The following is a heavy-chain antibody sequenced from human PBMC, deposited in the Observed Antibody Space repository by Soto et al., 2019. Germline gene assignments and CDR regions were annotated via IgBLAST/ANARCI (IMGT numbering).Heavy chain of an antibody. D-gene: IGHD5-18*01. CDR1: GGTFSSYA. J-gene: IGHJ6*02. CDR3: ARDGGGYSYGPTAYYYYGMDV. CDR2: IIPIFATA. V-gene: IGHV1-69*06. Sequence: ASVKVSCKASGGTFSSYAISWVRQAPGQGLEWMGGIIPIFATANYAQKFQGRVRITADKSTSTAYMELSSLRSEDTAVYYCARDGGGYSYGPTAYYYYGMDVWGQGTTVTVSS.